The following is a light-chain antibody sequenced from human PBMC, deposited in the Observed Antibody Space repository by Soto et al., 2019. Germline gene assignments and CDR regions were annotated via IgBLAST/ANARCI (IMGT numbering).Light chain of an antibody. Sequence: EVVMTQSPASLSASPGERATLSCRASQNIRSSLAWYQQKPGLPPRLLIYDASTRATGIPARFSGSGSGTDFTLTISSLEPEDFAVYYCQQRSNWPPAITFGQGTRLEI. CDR2: DAS. J-gene: IGKJ5*01. V-gene: IGKV3-11*01. CDR1: QNIRSS. CDR3: QQRSNWPPAIT.